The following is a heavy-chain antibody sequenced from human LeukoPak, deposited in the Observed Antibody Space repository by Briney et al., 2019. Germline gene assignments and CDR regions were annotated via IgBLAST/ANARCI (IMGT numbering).Heavy chain of an antibody. CDR3: ASGFLGGYDSNFDY. V-gene: IGHV1-2*02. Sequence: GASAKVSCKASGYTFTGYYMHWVRQAPGQGLEWMGWINPNSGGTNYAQKLQGRVTMTTDTSTSTAYMELRSLRSDDTAVYYCASGFLGGYDSNFDYWGQGTLVTVSS. D-gene: IGHD5-12*01. J-gene: IGHJ4*02. CDR1: GYTFTGYY. CDR2: INPNSGGT.